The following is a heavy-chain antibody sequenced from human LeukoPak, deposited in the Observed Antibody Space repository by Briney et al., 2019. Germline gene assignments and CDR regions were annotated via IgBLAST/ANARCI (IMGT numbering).Heavy chain of an antibody. CDR1: GYTFTDYF. CDR3: ARGRRILVGDTNAGDYFDY. Sequence: ASVKVSCKASGYTFTDYFMHWVRQAPGQGLEWMGWINPNSGGTYYAQKFQGSVTMTRDTSISTAYMELSRLKSDDTAVYYCARGRRILVGDTNAGDYFDYWGQGTLVTVSS. CDR2: INPNSGGT. J-gene: IGHJ4*02. V-gene: IGHV1-2*02. D-gene: IGHD1-26*01.